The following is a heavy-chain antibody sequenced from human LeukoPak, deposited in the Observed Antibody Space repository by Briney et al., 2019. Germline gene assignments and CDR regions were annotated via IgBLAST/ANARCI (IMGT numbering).Heavy chain of an antibody. J-gene: IGHJ3*02. CDR3: ARDGFNDRSGDNDGFDM. V-gene: IGHV3-23*01. Sequence: GGSLRLSCAASGLTISSSGMSWVRQAPGKGLEWVSAISGSGDRTHYADSVRGRFPISRDTSKDTLYLQMNSLRLDDTAVYYCARDGFNDRSGDNDGFDMWGQGTMVTVSS. D-gene: IGHD1-1*01. CDR2: ISGSGDRT. CDR1: GLTISSSG.